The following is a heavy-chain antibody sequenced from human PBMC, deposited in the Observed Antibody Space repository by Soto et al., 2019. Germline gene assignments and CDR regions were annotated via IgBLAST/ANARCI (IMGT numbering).Heavy chain of an antibody. V-gene: IGHV3-23*01. CDR2: ISGSGGST. D-gene: IGHD1-1*01. CDR1: GFTFCSYA. J-gene: IGHJ6*02. CDR3: AKVFSVRNGLAYYYYGMDV. Sequence: GGSLRLSCAASGFTFCSYAMSWVRQAPGKGLEWVSAISGSGGSTYYADSVKGRFTISRDNSKNTLYLQMNSLRAEDTAVYYCAKVFSVRNGLAYYYYGMDVWGQGTTVTVSS.